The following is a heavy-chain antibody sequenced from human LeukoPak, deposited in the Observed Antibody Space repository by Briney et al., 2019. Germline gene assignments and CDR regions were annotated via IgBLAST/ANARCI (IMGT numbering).Heavy chain of an antibody. CDR3: ATGTTVTTWGAFDI. CDR1: GYTLTELS. D-gene: IGHD4-17*01. CDR2: FDPEDGET. J-gene: IGHJ3*02. Sequence: ASVKVSCKVSGYTLTELSMHWVRQAPGKGLEWMGGFDPEDGETIYAQKFQGRVTMTEDTSTDTAYMELSSLRSEDTAVYHCATGTTVTTWGAFDIWGQGTMVTVSS. V-gene: IGHV1-24*01.